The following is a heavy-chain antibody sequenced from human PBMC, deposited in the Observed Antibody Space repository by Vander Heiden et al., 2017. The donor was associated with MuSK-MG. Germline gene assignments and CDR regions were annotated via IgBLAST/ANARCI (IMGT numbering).Heavy chain of an antibody. J-gene: IGHJ4*02. CDR1: GGPFSSYT. Sequence: QVQLVQSGAEVKKPGSSVKVSCKASGGPFSSYTISWVRQAPGQGLEWMGRIIPILGIANYAQKFQGRVTITADKSTSTAYMELSSLRSEDTAVYYCARGGAVRGAFFDYWGQGTLVTVSS. V-gene: IGHV1-69*02. CDR2: IIPILGIA. CDR3: ARGGAVRGAFFDY. D-gene: IGHD3-10*01.